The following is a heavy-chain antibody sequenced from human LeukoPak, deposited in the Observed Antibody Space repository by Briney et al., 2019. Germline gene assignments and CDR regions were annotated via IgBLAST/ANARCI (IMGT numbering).Heavy chain of an antibody. CDR3: TTHTNYYYGSGTTILYYFDY. CDR2: IKSKTDGGTT. D-gene: IGHD3-10*01. Sequence: GGSLRLSCAASGFTVSTYAMSWVRQAPGKGLEWVGRIKSKTDGGTTDYAAPVKGRFTISRDDSKNTLYLQMNSLKTEDTAVYYCTTHTNYYYGSGTTILYYFDYWGQGALVTVSS. J-gene: IGHJ4*02. V-gene: IGHV3-15*01. CDR1: GFTVSTYA.